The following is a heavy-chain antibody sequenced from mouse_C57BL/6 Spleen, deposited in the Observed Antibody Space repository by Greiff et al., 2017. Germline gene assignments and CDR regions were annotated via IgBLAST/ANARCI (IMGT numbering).Heavy chain of an antibody. J-gene: IGHJ3*01. D-gene: IGHD3-2*02. Sequence: VKLQESGPELVKPGASVKISCKASGYAFSSSWMNWVKQRPGKGLEWIGRIYPGDGDTNYNGKFKGKATLTADKSSSTAYMQLSSLTSEESAVYFCARDSSGPWFADWGQGTLVTVSA. CDR2: IYPGDGDT. V-gene: IGHV1-82*01. CDR1: GYAFSSSW. CDR3: ARDSSGPWFAD.